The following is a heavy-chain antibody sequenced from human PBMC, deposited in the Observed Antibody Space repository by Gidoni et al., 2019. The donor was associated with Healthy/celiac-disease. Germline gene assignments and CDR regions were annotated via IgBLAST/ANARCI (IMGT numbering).Heavy chain of an antibody. V-gene: IGHV4-34*01. Sequence: QVQLQQWGAGLLKPSETLSLTCAVYGGSFSGYYWSWIRQPPGKGLEWIGEINHSGSTNYNPSLKSRVTISVDTSKNQFSLKLSSVTAADTAVYYCARGGVVVITDYFDYWGQGTLVTVSS. D-gene: IGHD3-22*01. CDR2: INHSGST. CDR1: GGSFSGYY. J-gene: IGHJ4*02. CDR3: ARGGVVVITDYFDY.